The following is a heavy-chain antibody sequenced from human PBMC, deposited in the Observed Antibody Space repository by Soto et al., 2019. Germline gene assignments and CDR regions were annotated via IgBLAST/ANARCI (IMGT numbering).Heavy chain of an antibody. CDR2: INHSGST. V-gene: IGHV4-34*01. Sequence: QVQLQQWGAGLLKPSETLSLTCAVYGGSFSGYYWSWIRQPPGKGLEWIGEINHSGSTNYNPSLKGRVTISVDTSKNQFSLKLSSVTAADTAVYYCVRGGPVYSSSLLLYMDVWGKGTTVTVSS. J-gene: IGHJ6*03. CDR1: GGSFSGYY. D-gene: IGHD6-6*01. CDR3: VRGGPVYSSSLLLYMDV.